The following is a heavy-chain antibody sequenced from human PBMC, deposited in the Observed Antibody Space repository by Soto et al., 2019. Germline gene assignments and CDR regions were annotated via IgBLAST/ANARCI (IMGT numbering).Heavy chain of an antibody. CDR2: IFSCDEK. D-gene: IGHD2-21*02. V-gene: IGHV2-26*01. CDR3: ARISCGRDCQIDY. J-gene: IGHJ4*02. CDR1: GFSLSNDEMG. Sequence: QVTLKESGPVLVKPTETLTLSCTVSGFSLSNDEMGVSWFRQPPGMALEWLAHIFSCDEKSYNTSLKSRLTISRETSKSQVVLTMSTMDPVDTATYYCARISCGRDCQIDYWGQGTLVTVSS.